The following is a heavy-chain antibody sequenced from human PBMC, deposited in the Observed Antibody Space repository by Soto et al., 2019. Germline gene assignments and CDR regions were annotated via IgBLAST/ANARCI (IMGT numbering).Heavy chain of an antibody. J-gene: IGHJ6*02. Sequence: EVQLVESGGGLVQPGGTLRLSCAASAFTSSNYWMYWVRQAPGEGLAWVSRINGDGCTTHYADSVKGRLTISSDNAKSTVYLQMNSVRAEDTALYYCARGVPGLYATGVWGQGTTVTVS. D-gene: IGHD4-17*01. CDR1: AFTSSNYW. CDR2: INGDGCTT. V-gene: IGHV3-74*01. CDR3: ARGVPGLYATGV.